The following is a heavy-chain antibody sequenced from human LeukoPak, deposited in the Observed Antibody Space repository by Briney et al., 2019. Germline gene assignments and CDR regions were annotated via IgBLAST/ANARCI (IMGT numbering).Heavy chain of an antibody. CDR3: ARGPLQSDWYYFDY. CDR1: GYTFTGYY. Sequence: ASVKVSCKASGYTFTGYYMHLVRQAPGQGLEWMGWINPNSGGTNYAQNFQGRVTMTRDTSINTAYMELSRLTSDDTAVYYCARGPLQSDWYYFDYWGQGILVTVSS. D-gene: IGHD3/OR15-3a*01. V-gene: IGHV1-2*02. J-gene: IGHJ4*02. CDR2: INPNSGGT.